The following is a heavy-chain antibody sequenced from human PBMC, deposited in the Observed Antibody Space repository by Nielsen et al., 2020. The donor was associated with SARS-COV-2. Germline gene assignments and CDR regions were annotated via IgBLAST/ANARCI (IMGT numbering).Heavy chain of an antibody. V-gene: IGHV4-59*08. J-gene: IGHJ6*02. CDR2: IYYSGST. CDR3: ARANFWSGYSGYYYYYGMDV. Sequence: RQAPGKGLEWIGYIYYSGSTNYNPSLKSRVTISVDTSKNQFSLKLSSVTAADTAVYYCARANFWSGYSGYYYYYGMDVWGQGTTVTVSS. D-gene: IGHD3-3*01.